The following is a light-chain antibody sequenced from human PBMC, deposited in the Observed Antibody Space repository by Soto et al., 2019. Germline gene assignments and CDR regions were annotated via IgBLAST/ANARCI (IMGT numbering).Light chain of an antibody. Sequence: QSALTQPASVSGSPGQSITISCTGATIDVGSDNLVSWYQQHPGKVPKLMIYEDTKRPSGISHRFSGSKSGNTASLTISGLQAEDEADYYCCSYTGGSVFEFGGGTQLTVL. CDR3: CSYTGGSVFE. CDR1: TIDVGSDNL. J-gene: IGLJ7*01. V-gene: IGLV2-23*01. CDR2: EDT.